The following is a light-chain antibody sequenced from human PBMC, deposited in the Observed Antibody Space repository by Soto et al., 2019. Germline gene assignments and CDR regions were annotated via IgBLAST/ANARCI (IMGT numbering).Light chain of an antibody. CDR1: SYNIGAGYD. V-gene: IGLV1-40*01. CDR3: QSYDSSLSVV. CDR2: GNS. Sequence: QSVLPQPPSVSGAPGQRVTISCTGSSYNIGAGYDVHWYQQLPGTAPKLLIYGNSNRPSGVPDRFSGSKSGTSASLAITGLQAEDEAEYYCQSYDSSLSVVFGGGTKLTVL. J-gene: IGLJ2*01.